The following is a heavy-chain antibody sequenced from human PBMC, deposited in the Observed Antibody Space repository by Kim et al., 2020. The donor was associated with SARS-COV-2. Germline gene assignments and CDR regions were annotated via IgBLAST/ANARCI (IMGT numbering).Heavy chain of an antibody. J-gene: IGHJ4*02. CDR2: IGIGGGST. V-gene: IGHV3-23*01. CDR1: GFTFDSFA. Sequence: GGSLRLACAASGFTFDSFALTWVRQAPRKGLEWVSTIGIGGGSTFYADSVRGRFTISRDNSKNTVYLQLNSLRVEDTAVYYCAKRSDGSGRVPFYFDYWGQGTLVTVSS. CDR3: AKRSDGSGRVPFYFDY. D-gene: IGHD3-10*01.